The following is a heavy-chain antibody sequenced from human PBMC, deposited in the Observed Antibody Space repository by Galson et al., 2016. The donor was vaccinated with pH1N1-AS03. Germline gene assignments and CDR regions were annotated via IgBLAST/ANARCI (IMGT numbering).Heavy chain of an antibody. V-gene: IGHV6-1*01. CDR3: ARGRYSAFDI. CDR2: TYWRSKWYN. Sequence: CAISGDSVSSNIYAWNWIRQSPSGGLEWLGRTYWRSKWYNDYAVSVKSRITINPDTSKNQFSLQLNSVTPEDTAVYYCARGRYSAFDIWGQGTMVTVSS. D-gene: IGHD1-1*01. J-gene: IGHJ3*02. CDR1: GDSVSSNIYA.